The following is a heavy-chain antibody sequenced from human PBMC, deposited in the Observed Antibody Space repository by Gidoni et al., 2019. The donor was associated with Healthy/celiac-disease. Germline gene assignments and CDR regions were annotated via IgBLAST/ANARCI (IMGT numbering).Heavy chain of an antibody. CDR2: INPNSGGT. V-gene: IGHV1-2*02. Sequence: QVQLVQSGAEVKKPGASVKVSCQASGYTFTGYYMHCVRQAPGQGLEWMGWINPNSGGTNYTQKFQGRVTMTRDTSISTAYMELSRLRSDDTAVYYCARDPAGSSSSSIYYYYYGMDVWGQGTTVTVSS. D-gene: IGHD6-6*01. CDR3: ARDPAGSSSSSIYYYYYGMDV. J-gene: IGHJ6*02. CDR1: GYTFTGYY.